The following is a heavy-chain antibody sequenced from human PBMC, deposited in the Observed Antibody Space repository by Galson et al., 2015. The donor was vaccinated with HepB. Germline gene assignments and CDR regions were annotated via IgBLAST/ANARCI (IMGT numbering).Heavy chain of an antibody. CDR2: LYSGGST. J-gene: IGHJ6*02. D-gene: IGHD1-26*01. CDR1: GFSVSNNY. CDR3: ARDHINSGSYYAWEGMDV. V-gene: IGHV3-66*02. Sequence: SLRLSCAASGFSVSNNYMSWVRQAPGKGLEWVSVLYSGGSTYYADSVKGRFTISRDNSKNTLYLQMNSLRPEDTAVYYCARDHINSGSYYAWEGMDVWGQGTTVTVSS.